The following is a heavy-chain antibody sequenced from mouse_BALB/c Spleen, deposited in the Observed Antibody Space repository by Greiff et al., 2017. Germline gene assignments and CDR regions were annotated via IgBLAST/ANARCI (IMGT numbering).Heavy chain of an antibody. CDR1: GYSITSDYA. CDR2: ISYSGST. V-gene: IGHV3-2*02. CDR3: ARRDYEWAMDY. Sequence: DVQLQESGPGLVKPSQSLSLTCTVTGYSITSDYAWNWIRQFPGNKLEWMGYISYSGSTSYNPSLKSRISITRDTSKNQFFLQLNSVTTEDTATYYCARRDYEWAMDYWGQGTSVTVSS. J-gene: IGHJ4*01. D-gene: IGHD2-4*01.